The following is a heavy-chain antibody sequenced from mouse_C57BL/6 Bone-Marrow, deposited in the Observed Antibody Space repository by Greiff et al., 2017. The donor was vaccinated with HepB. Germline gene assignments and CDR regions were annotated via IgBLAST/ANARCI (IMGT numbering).Heavy chain of an antibody. D-gene: IGHD1-1*01. CDR3: AGEITVVGAMDY. CDR1: GFPITSGYY. Sequence: VKLQESGPGLVKPSQSLFLTCSITGFPITSGYYWIWIRQSPGKPLEWMGYITHSGETFYNPSLQSPISITRETSKNQFFLQLNSVTTEDTAMYYCAGEITVVGAMDYWGKGTSVTVSS. CDR2: ITHSGET. V-gene: IGHV12-3*01. J-gene: IGHJ4*01.